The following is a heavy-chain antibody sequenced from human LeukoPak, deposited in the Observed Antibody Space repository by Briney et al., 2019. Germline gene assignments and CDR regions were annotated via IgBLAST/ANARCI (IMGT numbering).Heavy chain of an antibody. CDR3: ARYSGSYSGFDY. D-gene: IGHD1-26*01. Sequence: TPSETLSLTCTVSGGSISSYYWSWIRQPPGKGLEWIGYIYYSGSINYNPSLKSRVTISVDTSKNQFSLKLRSVTAADTAVYYCARYSGSYSGFDYWGQGTLVTVSS. J-gene: IGHJ4*02. CDR1: GGSISSYY. V-gene: IGHV4-59*08. CDR2: IYYSGSI.